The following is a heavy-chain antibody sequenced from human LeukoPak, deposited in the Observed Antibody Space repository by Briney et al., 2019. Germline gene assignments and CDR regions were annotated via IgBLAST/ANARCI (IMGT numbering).Heavy chain of an antibody. D-gene: IGHD6-19*01. CDR2: ISSSSSYI. V-gene: IGHV3-21*01. CDR1: GFTFSSYS. Sequence: GGSLRLSCAASGFTFSSYSMNWVRQAPGKGLEWVSSISSSSSYIYYADSVKGRFTISRDNAKNSLYLQMSSLRAEDTAVYYCARHRVAGYYFDYWGQGTLVTVSS. J-gene: IGHJ4*02. CDR3: ARHRVAGYYFDY.